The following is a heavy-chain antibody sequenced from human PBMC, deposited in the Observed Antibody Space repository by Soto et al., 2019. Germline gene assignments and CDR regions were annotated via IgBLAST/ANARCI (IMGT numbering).Heavy chain of an antibody. CDR2: INPSGGST. D-gene: IGHD3-10*01. V-gene: IGHV1-46*01. Sequence: QVQLVQSGAEVKKPGASVKVSCKASGYTFTSYYMHWVRQAPGQGLEWMGIINPSGGSTSYAQKFQGQVNMNQETAQSKGYMGLSSLGSEEKALYYCARANLWFGDGAFDIWGQGTMVTVSS. J-gene: IGHJ3*02. CDR1: GYTFTSYY. CDR3: ARANLWFGDGAFDI.